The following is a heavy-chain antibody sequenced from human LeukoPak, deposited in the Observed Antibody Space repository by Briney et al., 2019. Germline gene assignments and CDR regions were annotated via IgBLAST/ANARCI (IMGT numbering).Heavy chain of an antibody. CDR3: AKANSGSYYFGIDY. D-gene: IGHD1-26*01. V-gene: IGHV3-23*01. J-gene: IGHJ4*02. Sequence: GGSLRLSCAASGFTFSSYAMSWVRQAPGKGLEWVSTISGSGGSTCYADSVKGRFTISRDTSKNTLFLQMSSLRAEDTAVYYCAKANSGSYYFGIDYWGQGTLVTVSS. CDR2: ISGSGGST. CDR1: GFTFSSYA.